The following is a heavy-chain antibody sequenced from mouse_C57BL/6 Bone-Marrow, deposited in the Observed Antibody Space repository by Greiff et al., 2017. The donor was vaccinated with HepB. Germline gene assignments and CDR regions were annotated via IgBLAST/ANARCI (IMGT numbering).Heavy chain of an antibody. Sequence: QVHVKQPGAELVMPGASVKLSCKASGYTFTSYWMHWVKQRPGQGLEWIGEIDPSDSYTNYNQKFKGKSTLTVDKSSSTAYMQLSSLTSEDSAVYYCARSYDYDCDYWGQGTTLTVSS. D-gene: IGHD2-4*01. V-gene: IGHV1-69*01. CDR3: ARSYDYDCDY. J-gene: IGHJ2*01. CDR1: GYTFTSYW. CDR2: IDPSDSYT.